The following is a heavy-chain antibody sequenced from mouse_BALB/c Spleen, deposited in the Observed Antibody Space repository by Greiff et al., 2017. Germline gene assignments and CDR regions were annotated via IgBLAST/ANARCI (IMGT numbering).Heavy chain of an antibody. D-gene: IGHD1-2*01. V-gene: IGHV2-9*02. J-gene: IGHJ3*01. CDR1: GFSLTSYG. CDR3: ASHYACAY. Sequence: VKLMESGPGLVAPSQSLSITCTVSGFSLTSYGVHWVRQPPGKGLEWLGVIWAGGSTNYNSALMSRLSISKDNSKSQVFLKMNSLQTDDTAMYYCASHYACAYWGQGTLVTVSA. CDR2: IWAGGST.